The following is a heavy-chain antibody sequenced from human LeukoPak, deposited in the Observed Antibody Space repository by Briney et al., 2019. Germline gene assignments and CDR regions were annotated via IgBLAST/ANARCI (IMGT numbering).Heavy chain of an antibody. Sequence: GVSLRLSCAASGFTVSSNYMSWVRQAPGKGLEWVSVIYSGGYTYYADSVKGRFTISRDNSKNTLYFQMNSLRAEDTAVYYCARGDPKLYYMDVWGKGTTVTVSS. CDR2: IYSGGYT. V-gene: IGHV3-53*01. CDR1: GFTVSSNY. J-gene: IGHJ6*03. CDR3: ARGDPKLYYMDV.